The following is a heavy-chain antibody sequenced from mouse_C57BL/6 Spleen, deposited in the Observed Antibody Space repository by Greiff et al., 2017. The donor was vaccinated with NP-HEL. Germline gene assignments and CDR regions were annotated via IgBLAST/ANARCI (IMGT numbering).Heavy chain of an antibody. Sequence: VQLQQSGAELVRPGASVKLSCTASGFNIKDYYMHWVKQRPEQGLEWIGRIDPEDGDTEYAPKFQGKATMTADPSSNTAYLQLSSLTSEDTAVYYCTTRVYDGYYVYYFDYWGQGTTLTVSS. CDR3: TTRVYDGYYVYYFDY. D-gene: IGHD2-3*01. CDR1: GFNIKDYY. CDR2: IDPEDGDT. J-gene: IGHJ2*01. V-gene: IGHV14-1*01.